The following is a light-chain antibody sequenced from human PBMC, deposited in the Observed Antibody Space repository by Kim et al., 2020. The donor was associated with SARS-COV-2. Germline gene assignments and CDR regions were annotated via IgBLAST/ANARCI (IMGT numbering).Light chain of an antibody. V-gene: IGKV1-13*02. CDR3: QQYSIYWT. CDR2: GAS. CDR1: QGITNA. J-gene: IGKJ1*01. Sequence: SASVGDRVTLTCRASQGITNALAWYQQKPGNAPKLLIYGASNLESAVPSRFSGSGSGTEFTLTITSLQPDDVATYYCQQYSIYWTFGQGTKVDIK.